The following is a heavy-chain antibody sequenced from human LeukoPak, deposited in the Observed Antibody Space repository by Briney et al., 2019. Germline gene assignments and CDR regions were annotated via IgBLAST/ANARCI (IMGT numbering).Heavy chain of an antibody. CDR2: IIPIFGTA. Sequence: ASVKVSCKASGGTFSSYAISWVRQAPGQGLEWMGGIIPIFGTANYAQKFQGRVTITADESTSTAYMELSSLRSEDTAVYYCARGRVDSSGYYYDAFDIWGQGTMVTVSS. CDR3: ARGRVDSSGYYYDAFDI. V-gene: IGHV1-69*13. CDR1: GGTFSSYA. J-gene: IGHJ3*02. D-gene: IGHD3-22*01.